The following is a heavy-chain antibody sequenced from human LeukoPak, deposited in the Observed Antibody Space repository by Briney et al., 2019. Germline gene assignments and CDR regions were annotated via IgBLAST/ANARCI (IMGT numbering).Heavy chain of an antibody. V-gene: IGHV3-7*01. D-gene: IGHD3-22*01. Sequence: PGGSLRLSCAASGFTFSSYWMTWVRQAPGKGLEWVANIKQDGSEAYYVDSVKGRFTISRDNAKNSLYLQMNSLRAEDTAVYYCARGPGVSSGYYSFYFDYWGQGTLVTVSS. CDR3: ARGPGVSSGYYSFYFDY. J-gene: IGHJ4*02. CDR2: IKQDGSEA. CDR1: GFTFSSYW.